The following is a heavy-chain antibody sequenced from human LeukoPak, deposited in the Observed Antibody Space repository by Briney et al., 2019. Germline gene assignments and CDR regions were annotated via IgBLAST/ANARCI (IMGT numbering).Heavy chain of an antibody. CDR1: GFTVSSNY. D-gene: IGHD5-18*01. CDR2: IYSGGST. Sequence: GGSLGLSCAASGFTVSSNYMSWVRQAPGKGLEWVSVIYSGGSTYYADSVKGRFTISRDNSKNTLYLQMNSLRAEDTAVYYCARGGDTAMVRSLDYWGQGTLVTVSS. J-gene: IGHJ4*02. CDR3: ARGGDTAMVRSLDY. V-gene: IGHV3-53*01.